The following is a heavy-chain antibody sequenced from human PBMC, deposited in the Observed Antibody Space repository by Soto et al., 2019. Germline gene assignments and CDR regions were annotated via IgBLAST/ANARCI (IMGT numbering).Heavy chain of an antibody. Sequence: EVQLVESGGGLVKPGGSLRLSCAASGFTFSSYSMNWVRQAPGKGLEWVSSISSSRSYLYYAESVKGRCTISRDNAKNSLYLQRNSLRAEDTAVYYCARDRGSGWCDAFDIWGQGTMVTVSS. CDR3: ARDRGSGWCDAFDI. CDR1: GFTFSSYS. D-gene: IGHD6-19*01. CDR2: ISSSRSYL. J-gene: IGHJ3*02. V-gene: IGHV3-21*01.